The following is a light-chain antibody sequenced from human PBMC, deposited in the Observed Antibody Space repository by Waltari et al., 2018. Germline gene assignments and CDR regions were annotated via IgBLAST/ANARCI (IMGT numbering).Light chain of an antibody. J-gene: IGKJ1*01. Sequence: DIQMTQSPSTLSASVGDTVSITCRASQSINRCLAWYQQKQGKAPKRLNYRASTLESGVPSRFSGSESGAEFTLTISSLQPDDFATYYCQQYSDDWTFGQGTKVEIK. CDR2: RAS. CDR1: QSINRC. CDR3: QQYSDDWT. V-gene: IGKV1-5*03.